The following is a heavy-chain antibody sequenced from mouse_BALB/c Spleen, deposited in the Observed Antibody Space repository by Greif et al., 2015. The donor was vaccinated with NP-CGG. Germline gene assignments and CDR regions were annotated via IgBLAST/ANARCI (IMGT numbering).Heavy chain of an antibody. J-gene: IGHJ4*01. CDR3: AIYDGYYYYAMDY. CDR2: INPSNGRT. CDR1: GYTFTSYW. V-gene: IGHV1S81*02. D-gene: IGHD2-3*01. Sequence: QVQLQQSGAELVKPGASVKLSCKASGYTFTSYWMHWVKQRPGQGLEWIGEINPSNGRTNYNEKFKSKATLTVDKSSSTAYMQLSGLTSEDSAVYYCAIYDGYYYYAMDYWGQGTSVTVSS.